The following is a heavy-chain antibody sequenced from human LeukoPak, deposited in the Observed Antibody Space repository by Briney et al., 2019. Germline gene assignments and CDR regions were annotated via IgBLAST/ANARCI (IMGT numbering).Heavy chain of an antibody. CDR2: ISYDGSNK. D-gene: IGHD2-2*01. Sequence: GRSLRLSCAASGFTFSSYGMHWVRQAPGKGLEWVAVISYDGSNKYYADSVKGRFTISRDNSKNTLYLQMNSLRAEGTAVYYCAKDKEVVPAFYYYYYGMDVWGQGTTVTVSS. CDR1: GFTFSSYG. CDR3: AKDKEVVPAFYYYYYGMDV. V-gene: IGHV3-30*18. J-gene: IGHJ6*02.